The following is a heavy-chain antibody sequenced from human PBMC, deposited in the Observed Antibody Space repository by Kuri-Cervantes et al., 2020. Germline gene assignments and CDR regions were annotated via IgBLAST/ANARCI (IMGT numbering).Heavy chain of an antibody. CDR1: GFTVSSNY. CDR3: AKGVVRRNYYDSSGYSNWFDP. D-gene: IGHD3-22*01. CDR2: ISGSGGST. Sequence: GESLKISCAASGFTVSSNYMSWVRQAPGKGLEWVSAISGSGGSTYYADSVKGRFTISRDNSKNTLYLQMNSLRAEDTAVYYCAKGVVRRNYYDSSGYSNWFDPWGQGTLVTVSS. J-gene: IGHJ5*02. V-gene: IGHV3-23*01.